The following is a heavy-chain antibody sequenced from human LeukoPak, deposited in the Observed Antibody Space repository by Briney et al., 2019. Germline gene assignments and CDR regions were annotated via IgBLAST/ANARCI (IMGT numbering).Heavy chain of an antibody. CDR1: GGSIDSSGSY. CDR2: VYYGGDA. Sequence: SETLSLTCTVSGGSIDSSGSYWGWIRQPPGKGLEWIGCVYYGGDAYYNPSLKSRVTISADLSKNQFSLSLISVTAADTALYYCARLFSRGWPYYYGLGAWGQGTTVTVS. V-gene: IGHV4-39*01. D-gene: IGHD6-19*01. J-gene: IGHJ6*02. CDR3: ARLFSRGWPYYYGLGA.